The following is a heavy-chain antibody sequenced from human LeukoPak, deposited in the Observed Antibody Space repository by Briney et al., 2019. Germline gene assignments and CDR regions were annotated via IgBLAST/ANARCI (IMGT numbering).Heavy chain of an antibody. J-gene: IGHJ5*02. V-gene: IGHV3-23*01. CDR2: ISGSGGSI. CDR1: GFMSSDYA. CDR3: AKTKAFTSGFPLDL. D-gene: IGHD3-22*01. Sequence: GSLRPSCAASGFMSSDYAMSWVRQAPGKGLEWVSSISGSGGSIYDADSVKGRFTISRDNSKNTLYLQMNSLRAEDTAVYYCAKTKAFTSGFPLDLWGQGTLVTVSS.